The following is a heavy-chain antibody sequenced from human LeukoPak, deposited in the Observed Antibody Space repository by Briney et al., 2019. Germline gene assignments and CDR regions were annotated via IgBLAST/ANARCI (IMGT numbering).Heavy chain of an antibody. CDR1: GYSFTNYW. CDR2: IYPGDSDT. D-gene: IGHD6-19*01. CDR3: ASSRSGWSFDY. Sequence: RGESLKISCKGSGYSFTNYWIAWVRQVPGKGREWMGIIYPGDSDTRYSPSFQGQVTISADKSISTAYLQWSSLKASDTAMYYCASSRSGWSFDYWGQGTLVTVSS. J-gene: IGHJ4*02. V-gene: IGHV5-51*01.